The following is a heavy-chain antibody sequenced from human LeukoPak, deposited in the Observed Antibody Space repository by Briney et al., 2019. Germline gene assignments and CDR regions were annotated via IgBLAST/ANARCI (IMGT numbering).Heavy chain of an antibody. Sequence: GASVKVSCKASGYTFTCYYMHWVRQAPGQGLEWMGWINPNSGGTNYAQKFQGRVTMTRDTSISTAYMELSRLRSDDTAVYYCARVRDGYKNPFDYWGQGTLVTVSS. J-gene: IGHJ4*02. CDR1: GYTFTCYY. CDR2: INPNSGGT. D-gene: IGHD5-24*01. CDR3: ARVRDGYKNPFDY. V-gene: IGHV1-2*02.